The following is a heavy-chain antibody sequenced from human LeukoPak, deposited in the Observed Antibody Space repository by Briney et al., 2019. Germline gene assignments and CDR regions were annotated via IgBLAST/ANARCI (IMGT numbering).Heavy chain of an antibody. CDR3: ARVSYCTNGVCYDFDY. V-gene: IGHV3-21*01. CDR2: ISSSSSYI. CDR1: GFTFSSYS. J-gene: IGHJ4*02. Sequence: GGSLRLSCAASGFTFSSYSMNWVRQAPGKGLEWVSSISSSSSYIYYADSVKGRFTISRDNSKNTLYLQMNSLRAEDTAVYYCARVSYCTNGVCYDFDYWGQGTLVTVSS. D-gene: IGHD2-8*01.